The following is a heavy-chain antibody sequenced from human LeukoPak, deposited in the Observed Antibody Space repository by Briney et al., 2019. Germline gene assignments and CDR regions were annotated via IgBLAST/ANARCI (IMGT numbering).Heavy chain of an antibody. Sequence: SETLSLTCTVSGGSISSGSYYWSWIRQPAGKGLEWIGRIYTSGSTNYNPSLKSRVTISVDTSKNQFSLKLSSVTAADTAVYYCAGGIVVVAQLGFYFYYMDVWGKGTTVTISS. CDR3: AGGIVVVAQLGFYFYYMDV. CDR1: GGSISSGSYY. J-gene: IGHJ6*03. CDR2: IYTSGST. D-gene: IGHD2-15*01. V-gene: IGHV4-61*02.